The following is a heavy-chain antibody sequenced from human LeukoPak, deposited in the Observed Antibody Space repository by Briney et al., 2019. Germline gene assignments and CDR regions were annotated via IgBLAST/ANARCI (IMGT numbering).Heavy chain of an antibody. CDR3: AKDTYCTNGVCAFDI. J-gene: IGHJ3*02. CDR2: ISGSGGST. V-gene: IGHV3-23*01. Sequence: GGSLRLSCAASGFTFSSYAMSWVRQAPGKGLEWVSAISGSGGSTYYADSVKGRFTISRDNYTLYLQMNSLRAEDTAVYYCAKDTYCTNGVCAFDIWGQGTMVTVSS. CDR1: GFTFSSYA. D-gene: IGHD2-8*01.